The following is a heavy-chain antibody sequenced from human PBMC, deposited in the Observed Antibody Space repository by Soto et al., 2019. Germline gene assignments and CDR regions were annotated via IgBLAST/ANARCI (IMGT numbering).Heavy chain of an antibody. CDR3: ARDFGELLTAPDY. Sequence: GGSLRLSCAASGFTFSSYAMHWVRQAPGKGLEWVAVISYDGSNKYYADSVKGRFTISRDNSKNTLYLQMNSLRAEDTAVYYCARDFGELLTAPDYWGQGTLVTVSS. J-gene: IGHJ4*02. CDR2: ISYDGSNK. CDR1: GFTFSSYA. D-gene: IGHD1-26*01. V-gene: IGHV3-30-3*01.